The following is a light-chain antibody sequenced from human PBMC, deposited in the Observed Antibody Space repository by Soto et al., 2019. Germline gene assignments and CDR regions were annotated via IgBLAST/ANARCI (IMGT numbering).Light chain of an antibody. CDR1: QSVGSY. J-gene: IGKJ1*01. CDR2: GAS. CDR3: QQSYSSPPT. Sequence: EVVMTQSPATLSVSPGERVTLSCRASQSVGSYLAWYQHKPGQAPRLLIYGASTRATGIPARFSGSGSGTDFTLTISRLEPEDFATYYCQQSYSSPPTFGQGTKVDI. V-gene: IGKV3-15*01.